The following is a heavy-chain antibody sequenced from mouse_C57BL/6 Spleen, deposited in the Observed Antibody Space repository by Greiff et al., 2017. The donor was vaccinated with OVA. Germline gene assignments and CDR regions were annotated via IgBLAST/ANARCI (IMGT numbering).Heavy chain of an antibody. CDR2: IDPNSGGT. D-gene: IGHD1-1*01. V-gene: IGHV1-72*01. CDR1: GYTFTSYW. Sequence: QVQLKQPGAELVKPGASVKLSCKASGYTFTSYWMHWVKQRPGRGLEWIGRIDPNSGGTKYNEKFKSKATLTVDKPSSTAYMQLSSLTSEDSAVYYCARGSSFITTVPYFDVWGTGTTVTVSS. CDR3: ARGSSFITTVPYFDV. J-gene: IGHJ1*03.